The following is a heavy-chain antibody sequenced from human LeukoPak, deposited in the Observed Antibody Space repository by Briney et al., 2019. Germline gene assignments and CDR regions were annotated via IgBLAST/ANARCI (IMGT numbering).Heavy chain of an antibody. V-gene: IGHV3-74*01. D-gene: IGHD6-6*01. CDR2: INSDGSST. CDR3: ARAGQLVRGGYYFDY. CDR1: GFTFSSYW. Sequence: GGSLRLSCAASGFTFSSYWMHWVRHAPGKGLVWVSRINSDGSSTSYADSVKGRFTISRDNAKNTLYLQMNSLRAEDTAVYYCARAGQLVRGGYYFDYWGQGTLVTVSS. J-gene: IGHJ4*02.